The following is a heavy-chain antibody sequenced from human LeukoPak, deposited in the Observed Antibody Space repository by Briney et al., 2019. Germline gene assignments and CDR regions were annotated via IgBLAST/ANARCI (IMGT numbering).Heavy chain of an antibody. V-gene: IGHV3-9*01. Sequence: LRLSCAASGFTFDDYAMHWVRQAPGKGLEWVSGISWNSGSIGYADSVKGRFTISRDNAKNSLYLQMNSLRAEDTAVYYCARGTDGLRYFDWSSDYWGQGTLVTVSS. CDR1: GFTFDDYA. CDR3: ARGTDGLRYFDWSSDY. CDR2: ISWNSGSI. J-gene: IGHJ4*02. D-gene: IGHD3-9*01.